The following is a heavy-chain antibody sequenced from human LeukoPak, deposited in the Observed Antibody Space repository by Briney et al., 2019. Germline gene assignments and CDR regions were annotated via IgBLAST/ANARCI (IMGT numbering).Heavy chain of an antibody. CDR3: ARDPPYYYDSSGDDAFDI. V-gene: IGHV1-18*01. CDR1: GYTFTSYG. D-gene: IGHD3-22*01. CDR2: ISAYNGNT. Sequence: ASVKVSCKASGYTFTSYGISWVRQAPGQGLEWMGWISAYNGNTNYAQKLQGRVTMTTDTSTSTAYMELRSLRSDDTAVYYCARDPPYYYDSSGDDAFDIWGQGTMVTVSS. J-gene: IGHJ3*02.